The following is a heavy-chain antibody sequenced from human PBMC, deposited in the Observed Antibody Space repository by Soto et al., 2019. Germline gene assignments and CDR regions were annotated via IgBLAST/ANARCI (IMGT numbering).Heavy chain of an antibody. V-gene: IGHV1-69*13. CDR3: ASFTMVRGVMPYYGMDV. CDR1: GGTFSSCA. CDR2: IIPIFGTA. Sequence: SVKVSCKVSGGTFSSCAISWVRQAPGQGLEWMGGIIPIFGTANYAQKFQGRVTTTADESTSTAYMELSSLRSEDTAVYYCASFTMVRGVMPYYGMDVWGQGTTVTVSS. J-gene: IGHJ6*02. D-gene: IGHD3-10*01.